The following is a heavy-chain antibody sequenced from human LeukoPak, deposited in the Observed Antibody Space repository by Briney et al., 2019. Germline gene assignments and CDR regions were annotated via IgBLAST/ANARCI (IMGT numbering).Heavy chain of an antibody. Sequence: PSETLSLTCSVSGYSISSGYYWGWIRQPPGKGLEWIGSIHYSGSTYYNPSLKSRVTISVDTSKNQFSLKLSSVTAADTAVYYCARRPTSVWGSYRWSWFDPWGQGTLVTVSS. CDR2: IHYSGST. CDR1: GYSISSGYY. V-gene: IGHV4-38-2*02. J-gene: IGHJ5*02. D-gene: IGHD3-16*02. CDR3: ARRPTSVWGSYRWSWFDP.